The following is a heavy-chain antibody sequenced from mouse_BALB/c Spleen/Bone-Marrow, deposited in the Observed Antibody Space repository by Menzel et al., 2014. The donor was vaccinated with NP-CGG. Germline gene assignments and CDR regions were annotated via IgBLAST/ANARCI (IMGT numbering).Heavy chain of an antibody. CDR1: WFTFSDFY. D-gene: IGHD2-10*02. J-gene: IGHJ3*01. V-gene: IGHV7-1*02. CDR2: SRNKAKYYTT. CDR3: ARDVGYGNYFVY. Sequence: DVKLVESGGGLVQPGDSLRLSCAPSWFTFSDFYMDWVRQPPGKRLEWIAASRNKAKYYTTEYSASVKGRFIVSRDTSQSVLYLQMNALRAEDTAIYYCARDVGYGNYFVYWGQGTLVTVSA.